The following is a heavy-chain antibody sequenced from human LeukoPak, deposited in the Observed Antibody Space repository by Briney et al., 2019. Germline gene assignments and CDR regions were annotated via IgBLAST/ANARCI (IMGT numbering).Heavy chain of an antibody. D-gene: IGHD4-23*01. Sequence: SETLSLTCAVYGGSFSSYYWGWIRQPPGKGLEWIAYISYSGTTNYNPSLMSRVTISLDTSKNQFSLKLSSVTAADTAVYYCARDYAGSSRSRFDPWGQGTLVTVSS. V-gene: IGHV4-59*01. J-gene: IGHJ5*02. CDR1: GGSFSSYY. CDR3: ARDYAGSSRSRFDP. CDR2: ISYSGTT.